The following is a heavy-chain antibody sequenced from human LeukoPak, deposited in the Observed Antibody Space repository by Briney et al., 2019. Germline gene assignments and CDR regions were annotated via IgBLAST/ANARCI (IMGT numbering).Heavy chain of an antibody. CDR2: IYSSGST. V-gene: IGHV4-59*04. D-gene: IGHD5-12*01. J-gene: IGHJ4*02. CDR3: AKSNGYGLIDY. Sequence: GSLRLSCAASGFTFSSYWMSWVRHSPGKGLEWIGNIYSSGSTYYNASLKSRVTMYIDTSKNQFFLKLSSVTAADTAMYYCAKSNGYGLIDYWGQGTLVTVSS. CDR1: GFTFSSYW.